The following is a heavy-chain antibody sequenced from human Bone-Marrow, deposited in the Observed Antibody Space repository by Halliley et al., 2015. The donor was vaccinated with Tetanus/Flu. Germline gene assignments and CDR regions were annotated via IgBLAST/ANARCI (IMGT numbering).Heavy chain of an antibody. V-gene: IGHV2-5*02. Sequence: WLAFIYWDDDKRYNPSLGNRLTITKDNSKNHVVLTMTNMDPVDTATYYCVHSPPHDYGYCFDYWGQGTLVTVSS. J-gene: IGHJ4*02. CDR2: IYWDDDK. D-gene: IGHD4-17*01. CDR3: VHSPPHDYGYCFDY.